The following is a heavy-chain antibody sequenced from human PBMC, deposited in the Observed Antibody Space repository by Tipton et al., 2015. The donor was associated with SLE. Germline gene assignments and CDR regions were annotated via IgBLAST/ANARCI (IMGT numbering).Heavy chain of an antibody. Sequence: TLSLTCTVSGGSISSHYWSWIRQPPGKGLEWIGSIYYSGSTYYNPSLKSRVTMSVDTSKNQFSLKLSSVTAADTAVYYCARGGWGGDFRYWGQGTLVTVSS. CDR1: GGSISSHY. CDR3: ARGGWGGDFRY. D-gene: IGHD6-19*01. J-gene: IGHJ4*02. V-gene: IGHV4-59*11. CDR2: IYYSGST.